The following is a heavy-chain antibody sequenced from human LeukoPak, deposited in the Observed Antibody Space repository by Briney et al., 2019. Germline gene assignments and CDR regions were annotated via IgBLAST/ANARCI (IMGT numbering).Heavy chain of an antibody. CDR2: IYTSGST. CDR3: ARVAFWSGSEYFDY. J-gene: IGHJ4*02. CDR1: GGSISSGSYY. D-gene: IGHD3-3*01. Sequence: PSETLSLTCTVSGGSISSGSYYWSWIRQPAGKGLEWIGRIYTSGSTNYNPSLKSRVTISVDTSKNQFSLKLSSVTAADTAVYYCARVAFWSGSEYFDYWGQGTLVTVSS. V-gene: IGHV4-61*02.